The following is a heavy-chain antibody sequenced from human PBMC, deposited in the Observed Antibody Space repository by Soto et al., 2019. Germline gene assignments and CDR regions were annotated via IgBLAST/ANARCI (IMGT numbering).Heavy chain of an antibody. CDR3: ARTFDDDYYDSSGSNY. CDR1: GYSFTSYW. J-gene: IGHJ4*02. Sequence: GESLKISCTGSGYSFTSYWISWLRQMPVKGLEWMGRIDPSDSYTNYSPSFQGHVTISADKSISTAYLQWSSLKASDTAMYYCARTFDDDYYDSSGSNYWGQGTLVTVSS. V-gene: IGHV5-10-1*01. CDR2: IDPSDSYT. D-gene: IGHD3-22*01.